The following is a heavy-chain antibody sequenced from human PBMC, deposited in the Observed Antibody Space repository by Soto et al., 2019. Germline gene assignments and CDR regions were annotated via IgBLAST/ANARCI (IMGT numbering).Heavy chain of an antibody. CDR2: VYYTGST. Sequence: SETLSLTCTVSGDFISTFYWGWMRQSPGKELEWIGYVYYTGSTNYNPSLKSRVTISVDRSKNQFSLKLTSANAADTAVYYCARGRTVRNYADDSSDYFYFFDYWGQGTQVTVSS. D-gene: IGHD3-22*01. J-gene: IGHJ4*02. CDR1: GDFISTFY. CDR3: ARGRTVRNYADDSSDYFYFFDY. V-gene: IGHV4-59*01.